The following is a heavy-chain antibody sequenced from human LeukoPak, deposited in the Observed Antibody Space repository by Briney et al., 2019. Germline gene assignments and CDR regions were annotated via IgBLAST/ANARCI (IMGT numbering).Heavy chain of an antibody. D-gene: IGHD3-22*01. V-gene: IGHV1-69*05. Sequence: SVKVSCKASGGTFSSYTISWVRQAPGQGLEWMGGIIPIFGTANYAQKFQGRVTITTDESTSTAYMELSSLRSEDTAVYYCARGDLTNYYDSSGSFDYWGQGTLVTVSS. CDR2: IIPIFGTA. J-gene: IGHJ4*02. CDR1: GGTFSSYT. CDR3: ARGDLTNYYDSSGSFDY.